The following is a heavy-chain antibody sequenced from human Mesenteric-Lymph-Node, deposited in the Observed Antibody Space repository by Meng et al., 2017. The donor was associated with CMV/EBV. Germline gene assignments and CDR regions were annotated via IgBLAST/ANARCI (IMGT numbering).Heavy chain of an antibody. J-gene: IGHJ2*01. V-gene: IGHV3-48*03. D-gene: IGHD3/OR15-3a*01. CDR3: ARIPTSAGYYTRWYFDL. CDR2: ISSSGSTT. Sequence: FTFSSYAMSWVRQAPGKGLEWVSYISSSGSTTFYADSVKGRFTISRDNAKNSLYLQVNSLRAEDTAVYYCARIPTSAGYYTRWYFDLWGRGTLVTVSS. CDR1: FTFSSYA.